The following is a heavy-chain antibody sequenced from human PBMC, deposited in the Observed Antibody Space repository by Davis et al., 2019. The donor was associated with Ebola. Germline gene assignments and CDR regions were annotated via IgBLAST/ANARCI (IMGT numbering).Heavy chain of an antibody. Sequence: GESLKISCAASGFTFSSYWMHWVRQAPGKGLVWVSRINSDGSSTSYADSVKGRFTISRDNAKNSLYLQMNSLRAEDTAVYYCARDRNDFWSGYHDYWGQGTLVTVSS. CDR2: INSDGSST. D-gene: IGHD3-3*01. CDR3: ARDRNDFWSGYHDY. V-gene: IGHV3-74*01. CDR1: GFTFSSYW. J-gene: IGHJ4*02.